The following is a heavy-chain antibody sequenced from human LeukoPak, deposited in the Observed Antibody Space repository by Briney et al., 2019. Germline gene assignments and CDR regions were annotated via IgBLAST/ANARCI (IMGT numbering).Heavy chain of an antibody. Sequence: GASVKVSCKASGYTFTSYYMHWVRQAPGQGLEWMGVINPSGGSTSYAQKFQGRVTITRDTSTSTVYMELSSLRSEDTAVYYCARDRGSGWEVYGMDVWGKGTTVTVSS. V-gene: IGHV1-46*01. J-gene: IGHJ6*04. CDR1: GYTFTSYY. CDR2: INPSGGST. D-gene: IGHD6-19*01. CDR3: ARDRGSGWEVYGMDV.